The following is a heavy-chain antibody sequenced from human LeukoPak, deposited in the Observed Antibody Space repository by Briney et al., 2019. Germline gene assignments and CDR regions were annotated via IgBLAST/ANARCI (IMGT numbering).Heavy chain of an antibody. CDR3: ARGAGVGAGSFDS. CDR1: GFSFSSYA. J-gene: IGHJ4*02. V-gene: IGHV3-33*01. D-gene: IGHD1-26*01. CDR2: VWYDGNNK. Sequence: GGSLRLSCAASGFSFSSYAIHWVRQAPGKGPEWATIVWYDGNNKYYADSVKGRFTVSRDNSGNMVYLQMYSLRPEDTAVYYCARGAGVGAGSFDSWGQGTMVIVSS.